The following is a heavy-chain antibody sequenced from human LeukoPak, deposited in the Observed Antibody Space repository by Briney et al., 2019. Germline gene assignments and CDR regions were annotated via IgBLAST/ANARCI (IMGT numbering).Heavy chain of an antibody. CDR3: AREYSSGWSRGFDY. J-gene: IGHJ4*02. Sequence: SETLSLTCTVSGGSISSYYWSWIRQPAGKGLEWIGRIYTSGSTNYNPSLKSRVTMSVDTPKNQFSLQLSSVTAADTAVYYCAREYSSGWSRGFDYWGQGTLVTVSS. V-gene: IGHV4-4*07. D-gene: IGHD6-19*01. CDR2: IYTSGST. CDR1: GGSISSYY.